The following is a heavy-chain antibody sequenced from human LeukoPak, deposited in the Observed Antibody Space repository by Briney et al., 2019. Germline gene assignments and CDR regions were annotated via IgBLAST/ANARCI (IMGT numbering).Heavy chain of an antibody. CDR1: GFTFSSYS. CDR2: ISSSSYI. Sequence: GGSLRLSCAASGFTFSSYSMNWVRQAPGKGLEWVSSISSSSYIYYADSVKGRFTISRDNAKTSLYLQMNSLRAEDTAVYYCARDLDRYSYDYWGQGTLVTVSS. CDR3: ARDLDRYSYDY. J-gene: IGHJ4*02. V-gene: IGHV3-21*01.